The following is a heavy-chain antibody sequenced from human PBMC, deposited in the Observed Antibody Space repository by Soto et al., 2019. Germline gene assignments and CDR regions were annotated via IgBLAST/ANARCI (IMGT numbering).Heavy chain of an antibody. V-gene: IGHV4-39*01. CDR1: GGSISSSSYY. CDR2: IYYSGST. D-gene: IGHD2-15*01. J-gene: IGHJ4*02. Sequence: SETLSLTCTVSGGSISSSSYYWGWIRQPPGKGLEWIGSIYYSGSTYYNPSPKSRVTISVDTSKNQFSLKLSSVTAADTAVYYCARLGQDIVVVVAAPSYFDYWGQGTLVTVSS. CDR3: ARLGQDIVVVVAAPSYFDY.